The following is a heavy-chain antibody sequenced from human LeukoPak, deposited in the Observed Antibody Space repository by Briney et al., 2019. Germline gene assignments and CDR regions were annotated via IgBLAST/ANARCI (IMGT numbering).Heavy chain of an antibody. CDR3: AREHRNVGATVDY. J-gene: IGHJ4*02. D-gene: IGHD1-26*01. CDR1: GFTFSSHW. CDR2: IERDGRTS. V-gene: IGHV3-74*03. Sequence: PGGSLRLSCQASGFTFSSHWIHWVRQVPEEGLVWVQRIERDGRTSMYADCVRRRFTIYRDNAKNTLYLQMKSLRAEDTAIYYCAREHRNVGATVDYWGQGTLVSVSS.